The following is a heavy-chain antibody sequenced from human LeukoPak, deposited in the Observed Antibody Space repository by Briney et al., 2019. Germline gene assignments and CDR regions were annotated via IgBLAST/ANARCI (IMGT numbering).Heavy chain of an antibody. D-gene: IGHD2-2*01. V-gene: IGHV4-59*01. CDR1: GGSISSYY. CDR3: ARGAVCSSTSCQYYFDY. CDR2: IYYSGST. J-gene: IGHJ4*02. Sequence: SETLSLTCTVSGGSISSYYWSWIRQPPGKGLEWIGYIYYSGSTNYNPSLKSRVTISVDTSKNQFSLKLSSVTAADTAVYYCARGAVCSSTSCQYYFDYWGQGTLVTVSS.